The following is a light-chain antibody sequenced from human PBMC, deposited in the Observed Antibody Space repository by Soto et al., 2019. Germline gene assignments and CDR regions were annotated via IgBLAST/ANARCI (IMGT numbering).Light chain of an antibody. CDR3: AAWDDSLSGHWV. CDR2: RNN. CDR1: SSNIGSNY. J-gene: IGLJ3*02. V-gene: IGLV1-47*01. Sequence: QSVLTQPPSASGTPGERVTISCSGRSSNIGSNYVYWYQQLPGTAPKLLIYRNNQRPSGIPDRFSGSKSGTSAALAISGLRSEDEADYYCAAWDDSLSGHWVFGGLIKLTVL.